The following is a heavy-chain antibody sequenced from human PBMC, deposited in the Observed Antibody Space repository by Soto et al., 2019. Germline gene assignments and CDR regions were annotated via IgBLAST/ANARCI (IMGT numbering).Heavy chain of an antibody. V-gene: IGHV3-21*01. CDR3: ARDIGGDVVVTALMPSDAFDI. CDR1: GFTFSSYS. D-gene: IGHD2-21*02. CDR2: ISYSSSYI. Sequence: EVHLVESGGGLVKPGGSLRLSCAASGFTFSSYSMNWVRQAPGKGLEWVSSISYSSSYIYYTDSVKGRFTISRDNAKNSLYLQMNSLRAEDTAVYYCARDIGGDVVVTALMPSDAFDIWGQGTMVTVSS. J-gene: IGHJ3*02.